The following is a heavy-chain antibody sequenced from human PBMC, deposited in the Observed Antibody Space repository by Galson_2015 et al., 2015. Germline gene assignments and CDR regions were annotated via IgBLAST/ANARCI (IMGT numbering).Heavy chain of an antibody. Sequence: SLRLSCAASGVTFDGYAMHWVRHAPGQGLEWVSGVSWNSAGIGYADSVKGRLTITRDNAKNSLYLQMNSLRPEETALYYCGKERGYDFSPGMDVWGQGTTVTVSS. CDR1: GVTFDGYA. D-gene: IGHD3-3*01. V-gene: IGHV3-9*01. CDR3: GKERGYDFSPGMDV. CDR2: VSWNSAGI. J-gene: IGHJ6*02.